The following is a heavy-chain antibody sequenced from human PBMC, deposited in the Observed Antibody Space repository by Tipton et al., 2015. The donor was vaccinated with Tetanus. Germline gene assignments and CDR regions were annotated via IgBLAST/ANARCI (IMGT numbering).Heavy chain of an antibody. V-gene: IGHV4-34*10. CDR3: ARGVPRESFYLDY. D-gene: IGHD3-10*01. CDR1: GGSFSGYY. J-gene: IGHJ4*02. CDR2: ISPSGRT. Sequence: LSLTCAVYGGSFSGYYWNWIRQPPGKGLEWLAYISPSGRTNSNYSLKSRITISQDKSKNQFSLRLTSVTAADTAVYYCARGVPRESFYLDYWGQGKQVTVSS.